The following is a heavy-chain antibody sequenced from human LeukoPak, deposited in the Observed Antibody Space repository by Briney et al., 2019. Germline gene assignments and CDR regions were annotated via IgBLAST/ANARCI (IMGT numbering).Heavy chain of an antibody. J-gene: IGHJ4*02. CDR3: ARGGIAAAEPDY. CDR2: INAGNGNT. CDR1: GYTFTSYA. V-gene: IGHV1-3*01. Sequence: APVKVSCKASGYTFTSYAMYWVRQAPGQRLEWMGWINAGNGNTKYSQKFQGRVTITRDTSASTAYMELSSLRSEDTAVYYCARGGIAAAEPDYWGQGTLVTVSS. D-gene: IGHD6-13*01.